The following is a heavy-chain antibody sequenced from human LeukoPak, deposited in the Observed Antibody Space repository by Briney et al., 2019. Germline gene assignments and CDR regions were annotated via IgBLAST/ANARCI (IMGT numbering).Heavy chain of an antibody. V-gene: IGHV4-34*01. Sequence: PSGSLSLACAVYGGSFTGYYWSWVRQPPGKWLEWIGEINHSVSTTYNTSLTSRVTISVYTSQNQFSLKLGAVTAADTAVFSFDGVASVEVPAAIYTRGSFDIWGQGTMVTVSS. CDR2: INHSVST. CDR1: GGSFTGYY. D-gene: IGHD2-2*02. CDR3: DGVASVEVPAAIYTRGSFDI. J-gene: IGHJ3*02.